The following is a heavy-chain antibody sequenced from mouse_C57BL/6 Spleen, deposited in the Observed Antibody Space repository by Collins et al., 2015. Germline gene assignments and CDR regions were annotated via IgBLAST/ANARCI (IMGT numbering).Heavy chain of an antibody. CDR1: GYTFTSYW. D-gene: IGHD3-1*01. CDR3: ARGAQLRLPFAY. J-gene: IGHJ3*01. CDR2: IDPSDSYT. V-gene: IGHV1-59*01. Sequence: QAQLQQPGAELVRPGTSVKLSCKASGYTFTSYWMHWVKQRPGQGLEWIGVIDPSDSYTNYNQKFKGKATLTVDTSSSTAYMQLSNLTSEDSAVYYCARGAQLRLPFAYWGQGTLVTVSA.